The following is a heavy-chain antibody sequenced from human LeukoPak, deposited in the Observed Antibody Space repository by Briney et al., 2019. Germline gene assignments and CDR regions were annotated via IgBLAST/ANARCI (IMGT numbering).Heavy chain of an antibody. J-gene: IGHJ4*02. CDR3: ATIGGLDSSGYYYDY. Sequence: ASVKVSCKASGGTFSSYAISWVRQAPGQGLEWMGRIIPILGIANYARKFQGRVTITADKSTSTAYMELSSLRSEDTAVYYCATIGGLDSSGYYYDYWGQGTLVTVSS. CDR2: IIPILGIA. CDR1: GGTFSSYA. V-gene: IGHV1-69*04. D-gene: IGHD3-22*01.